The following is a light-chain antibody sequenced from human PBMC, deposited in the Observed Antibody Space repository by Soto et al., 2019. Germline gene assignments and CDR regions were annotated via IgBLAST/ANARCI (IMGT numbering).Light chain of an antibody. V-gene: IGLV2-11*01. CDR2: DVS. CDR3: SLYTSENTYV. J-gene: IGLJ1*01. CDR1: SSDVGGYNY. Sequence: QSVLTQPRSVSGSPGQSVTISCTGTSSDVGGYNYVSWYQQHPGKAPKLMIYDVSKRPSGVPDRFSGSKSGNTASLTISGLQDADEVDYYCSLYTSENTYVFGTGTKLTVL.